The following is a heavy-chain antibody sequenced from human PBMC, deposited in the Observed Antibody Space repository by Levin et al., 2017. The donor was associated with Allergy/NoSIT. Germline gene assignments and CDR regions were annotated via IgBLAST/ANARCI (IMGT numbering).Heavy chain of an antibody. CDR2: ISSSSSYI. CDR3: VRARTIVGATGEDY. Sequence: GGSLRLSCAASGFTFSSYSMNWVRQAPGKGLEWVSSISSSSSYIYYADSVKGRFTISRDNAKNSLYLQMNSLRAEDTAVYYCVRARTIVGATGEDYWGQGTLVTVSS. D-gene: IGHD1-26*01. V-gene: IGHV3-21*01. J-gene: IGHJ4*02. CDR1: GFTFSSYS.